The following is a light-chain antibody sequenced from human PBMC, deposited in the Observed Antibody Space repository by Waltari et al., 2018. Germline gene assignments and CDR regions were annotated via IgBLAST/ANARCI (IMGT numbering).Light chain of an antibody. V-gene: IGLV1-40*01. CDR3: QSYDSSLSAVV. CDR1: SSNIGAGYD. CDR2: GNT. J-gene: IGLJ2*01. Sequence: QSVLTQPPSVSGAPGQRVTISCTGSSSNIGAGYDVLWYQQLPGTAPKLPIYGNTNRPSGVPDQFSGPKSGTSASLAITGLQVDDEADYYCQSYDSSLSAVVFGGGTKLTVL.